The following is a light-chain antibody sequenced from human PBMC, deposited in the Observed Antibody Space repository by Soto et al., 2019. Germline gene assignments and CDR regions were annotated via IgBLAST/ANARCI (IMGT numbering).Light chain of an antibody. CDR3: SSSAGTNSFVL. CDR1: SSDIGGYNS. CDR2: EVN. Sequence: QSALTQPPSASGSPGQSVTISCTGTSSDIGGYNSVSWYQQHPGKAPKLMIYEVNKRPLGVPERFSGSKSGNTASLTVSGLQSEDEADYYCSSSAGTNSFVLFGGGTKLTVL. J-gene: IGLJ3*02. V-gene: IGLV2-8*01.